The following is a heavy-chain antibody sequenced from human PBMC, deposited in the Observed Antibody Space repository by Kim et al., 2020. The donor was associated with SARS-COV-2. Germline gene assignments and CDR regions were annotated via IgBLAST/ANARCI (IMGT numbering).Heavy chain of an antibody. D-gene: IGHD6-13*01. V-gene: IGHV7-4-1*02. CDR3: ARDGALISSSWYLDNWFDP. Sequence: ASVKVSCKASGYTFTSYAMNWVRQAPGQGLEWMGWINTNTGNPTYAQGFTGRFVFSLDTSVSTAYLQISSLKAEDTAVYYCARDGALISSSWYLDNWFDPWGQGTLVTVSS. CDR2: INTNTGNP. J-gene: IGHJ5*02. CDR1: GYTFTSYA.